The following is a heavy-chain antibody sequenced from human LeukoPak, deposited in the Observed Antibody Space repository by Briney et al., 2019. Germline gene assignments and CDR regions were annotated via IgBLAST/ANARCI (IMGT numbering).Heavy chain of an antibody. V-gene: IGHV3-23*01. Sequence: GGSLRLSCGVSGITLSNYGMSWVRQAPGKGLEWVAGLSGSAGGTNYADSVKGRFTISRDNSKNTVFLQMDRLRAEGTAVYFCAKRGVVVRVFLVGFHKEAYYFDSWGQGAQVTVSS. J-gene: IGHJ4*02. D-gene: IGHD3-16*02. CDR3: AKRGVVVRVFLVGFHKEAYYFDS. CDR2: LSGSAGGT. CDR1: GITLSNYG.